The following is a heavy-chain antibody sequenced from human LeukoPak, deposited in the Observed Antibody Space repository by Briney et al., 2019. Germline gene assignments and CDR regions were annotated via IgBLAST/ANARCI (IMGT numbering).Heavy chain of an antibody. CDR2: ISGGSSFT. D-gene: IGHD6-19*01. J-gene: IGHJ4*02. Sequence: NPGGSLRLSCAASGFSFSSFSMNWVRQAPGKRLEWVSYISGGSSFTYYVDSVKGRFTISRDNAKNSLYLQMNSLRAEDTAVYYCARDLGYSSGPNYWGQGTRVTVSS. CDR1: GFSFSSFS. CDR3: ARDLGYSSGPNY. V-gene: IGHV3-21*01.